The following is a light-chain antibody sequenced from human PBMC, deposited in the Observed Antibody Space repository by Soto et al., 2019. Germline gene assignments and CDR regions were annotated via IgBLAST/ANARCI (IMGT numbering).Light chain of an antibody. V-gene: IGKV3-15*01. CDR1: EPLNNN. CDR2: GTS. Sequence: EIVMTQSPSTLSFSPGDRATLSCRAGEPLNNNVAWYQHKPGQAPRLLIYGTSTRATGISARFSGGGSGTEFTLTISSLQSEDFAVYYCQQYEKWPPSITFGQGTRLEIK. CDR3: QQYEKWPPSIT. J-gene: IGKJ5*01.